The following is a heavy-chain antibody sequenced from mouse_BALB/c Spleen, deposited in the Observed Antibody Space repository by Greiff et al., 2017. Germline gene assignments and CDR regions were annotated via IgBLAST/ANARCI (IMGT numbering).Heavy chain of an antibody. D-gene: IGHD4-1*01. CDR2: ISYSGST. Sequence: DVKLVESGPGLVKPSQSLSLTCTVTGYSITSDYAWNWIRQFPGNKLEWMGYISYSGSTSYNPSLKSRISITRDTSKNQFFLQLNSVTTEDTATYYCARKNFGTAMDYWGQGTSVTVSS. CDR1: GYSITSDYA. J-gene: IGHJ4*01. V-gene: IGHV3-2*02. CDR3: ARKNFGTAMDY.